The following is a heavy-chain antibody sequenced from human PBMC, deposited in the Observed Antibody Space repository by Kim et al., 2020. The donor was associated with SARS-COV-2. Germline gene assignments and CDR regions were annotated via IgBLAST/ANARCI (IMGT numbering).Heavy chain of an antibody. J-gene: IGHJ4*02. CDR3: AKVMGSMIPGRGMDD. CDR1: GFTFSNYA. D-gene: IGHD3-22*01. CDR2: ISGSGDST. Sequence: GGSLRLSCAASGFTFSNYALTWVRQAPGKGLEWVSAISGSGDSTYYADSVKGRFTISRDNSKNTLYLQMDSLRAEDTAVYYCAKVMGSMIPGRGMDDWGQGTPVTVSS. V-gene: IGHV3-23*01.